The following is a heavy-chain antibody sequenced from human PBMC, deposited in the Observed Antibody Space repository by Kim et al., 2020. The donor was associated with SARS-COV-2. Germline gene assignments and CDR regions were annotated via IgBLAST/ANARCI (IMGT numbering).Heavy chain of an antibody. Sequence: GGSLRLSCAASGFTFSSYWMHWVRQAPGKGLVWVSRISSDGSSTSYADSVKGRVTISGDNAKNTAYLQMNSLRAEDTAVYYCARGNGDYRKYASDIWGQG. J-gene: IGHJ3*02. CDR2: ISSDGSST. D-gene: IGHD4-17*01. V-gene: IGHV3-74*01. CDR3: ARGNGDYRKYASDI. CDR1: GFTFSSYW.